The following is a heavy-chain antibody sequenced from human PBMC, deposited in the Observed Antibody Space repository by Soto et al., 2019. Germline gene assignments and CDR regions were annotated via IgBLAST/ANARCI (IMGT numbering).Heavy chain of an antibody. D-gene: IGHD6-19*01. V-gene: IGHV3-33*01. CDR2: IWYDGSNK. J-gene: IGHJ4*02. CDR1: GFTFSSYG. CDR3: ARDANPPESGWYVEGYFDY. Sequence: QVQLVESGGGVVQPGRSLRLSCAAPGFTFSSYGMHWVRQAPGKGLEWVAVIWYDGSNKYYADSVKGRFTISRDNSKNTLYLQMNSLRAEDTAVYYCARDANPPESGWYVEGYFDYWGQGTLVTVSS.